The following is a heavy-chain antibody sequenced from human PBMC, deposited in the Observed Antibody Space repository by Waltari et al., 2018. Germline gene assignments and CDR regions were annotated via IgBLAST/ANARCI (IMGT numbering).Heavy chain of an antibody. J-gene: IGHJ4*02. Sequence: EVLLVQSGAEVKKPGESLKISCKGSGYSFTNYWIAGVRQMPGKGLEWMGIIYPGDSVTRYSPSFQGQFTISADKSIRTAYLQCSSLKAAETAMYYCARLEDGYSYGFDYWGQGTLVTVSS. CDR2: IYPGDSVT. V-gene: IGHV5-51*01. CDR3: ARLEDGYSYGFDY. CDR1: GYSFTNYW. D-gene: IGHD5-18*01.